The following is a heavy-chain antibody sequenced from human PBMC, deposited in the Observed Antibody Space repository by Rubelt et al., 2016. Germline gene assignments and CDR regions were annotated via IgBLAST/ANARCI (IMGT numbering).Heavy chain of an antibody. CDR3: TTDTAMDNDFDY. V-gene: IGHV3-15*07. J-gene: IGHJ4*02. Sequence: EVQLVESGGGLVKPGGSLRLSCAASGFTFSNAWMNWVRQAPGKGLEWVGRIKSKTDGGTTDYAAPVKGRVTISRDESKNTLYLQMNSLKTEDTAVYYCTTDTAMDNDFDYWGQGTLVTVSS. CDR2: IKSKTDGGTT. CDR1: GFTFSNAW. D-gene: IGHD5-18*01.